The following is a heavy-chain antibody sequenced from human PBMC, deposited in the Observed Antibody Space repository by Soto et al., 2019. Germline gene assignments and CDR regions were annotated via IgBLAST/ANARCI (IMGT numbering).Heavy chain of an antibody. D-gene: IGHD2-21*02. V-gene: IGHV1-18*01. CDR2: ISGYNGKT. Sequence: ASVKVSCKASGYTFSSYGISWVRQAPGQGLEWMGWISGYNGKTNYAQKVQDRVTMTTDTSTSTVYMELRSLRSDDTAVYYCARSIVVVTALDYWGQGTLVTVSS. CDR1: GYTFSSYG. CDR3: ARSIVVVTALDY. J-gene: IGHJ4*02.